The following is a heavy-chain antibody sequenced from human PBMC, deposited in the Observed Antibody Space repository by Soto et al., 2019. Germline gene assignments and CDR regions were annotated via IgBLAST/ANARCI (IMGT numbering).Heavy chain of an antibody. J-gene: IGHJ5*02. CDR2: IYYSGST. CDR3: ARELAAFGGVIVSRWFDP. V-gene: IGHV4-59*01. Sequence: SETRPTFTVSGGSISSYYWSWIRQPPGKGLEWIGYIYYSGSTNYNPSLKSRVTISVDTSKNQFSLKLSSVTAADTAVYYCARELAAFGGVIVSRWFDPWGQGTLVTVSS. CDR1: GGSISSYY. D-gene: IGHD3-16*02.